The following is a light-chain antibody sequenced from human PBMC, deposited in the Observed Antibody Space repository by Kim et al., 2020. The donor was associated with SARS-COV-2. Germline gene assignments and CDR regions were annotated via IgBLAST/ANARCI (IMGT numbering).Light chain of an antibody. V-gene: IGKV3-20*01. Sequence: SPGGRTTLSCRSSQSDSSSYLAWYQQKPGQAPRLLIYCASSRATGIPDRFSGSGSGTDFTLTISRLEPEDFAVYYCQQYGSSPRTFGGGTKVDIK. CDR3: QQYGSSPRT. J-gene: IGKJ4*02. CDR2: CAS. CDR1: QSDSSSY.